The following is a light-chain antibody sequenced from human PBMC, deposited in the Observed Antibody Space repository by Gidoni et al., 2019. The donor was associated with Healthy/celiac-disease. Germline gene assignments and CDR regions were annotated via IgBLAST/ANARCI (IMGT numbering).Light chain of an antibody. Sequence: DILLTQSSSTMSASAGDRVTITCRGSHSISSWLAWYQQKPGKAPKLLIYKASSVESGVPSRFSGSGSGTEFTLTISSLQPDDFATYDCQQYNSYSWTFGQGTKVEIK. CDR3: QQYNSYSWT. V-gene: IGKV1-5*03. CDR1: HSISSW. CDR2: KAS. J-gene: IGKJ1*01.